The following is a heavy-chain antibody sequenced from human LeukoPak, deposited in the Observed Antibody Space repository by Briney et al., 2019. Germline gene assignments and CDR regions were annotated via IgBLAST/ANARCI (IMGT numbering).Heavy chain of an antibody. CDR3: AKFLPPHIVVANYYFDY. J-gene: IGHJ4*02. CDR2: ISGSGGST. D-gene: IGHD2-21*01. CDR1: GFTFSSYA. Sequence: AGGSLRLSCAASGFTFSSYAMSWVRQAPGKGLRWVSAISGSGGSTYYADSVKGRFTISRDNSKNTLYLQMNSLRAEDTAVYYCAKFLPPHIVVANYYFDYWGQGTLVTVSS. V-gene: IGHV3-23*01.